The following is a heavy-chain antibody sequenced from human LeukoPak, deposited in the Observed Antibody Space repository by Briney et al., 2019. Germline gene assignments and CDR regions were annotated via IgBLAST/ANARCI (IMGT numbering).Heavy chain of an antibody. V-gene: IGHV4-34*01. CDR3: ARVPKYPDFWSGPFDY. J-gene: IGHJ4*02. Sequence: SETLSLTCAVYGGSFSGYYWSWIRQPPGKGLEWIGEINHSGSTNYNPSLKSRVTISVDTSKNQFSLKLSSVTAADTAVYYCARVPKYPDFWSGPFDYWGQGTLVTVSS. D-gene: IGHD3-3*01. CDR2: INHSGST. CDR1: GGSFSGYY.